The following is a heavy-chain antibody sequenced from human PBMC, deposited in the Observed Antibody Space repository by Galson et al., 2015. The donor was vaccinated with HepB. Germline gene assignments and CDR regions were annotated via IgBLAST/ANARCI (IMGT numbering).Heavy chain of an antibody. Sequence: SVKVSCKASGYTFTGYDINWVRQASGQGLEWMGWMNPNSGNTGYAQKFQGRVTMTWNTSISTAYMELSSLRSEDTAVYYCARGGGYSGSPVGFDYWDQGTLVTVSS. J-gene: IGHJ4*02. CDR2: MNPNSGNT. CDR1: GYTFTGYD. D-gene: IGHD1-26*01. V-gene: IGHV1-8*01. CDR3: ARGGGYSGSPVGFDY.